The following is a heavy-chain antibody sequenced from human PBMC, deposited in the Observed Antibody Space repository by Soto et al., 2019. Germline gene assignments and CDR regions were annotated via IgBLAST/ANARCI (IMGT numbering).Heavy chain of an antibody. J-gene: IGHJ6*02. CDR2: ISGGGGST. CDR3: AKDLSRYYDSICYHAFDV. CDR1: GFTFRSYA. Sequence: PGGSLRLSCAASGFTFRSYAMSWVRQAPGKGLEWVSAISGGGGSTYYADSVKGRFTISRDNSKNTLYLQMNSLRAEDTAVYYCAKDLSRYYDSICYHAFDVWGQGTMVTVSS. D-gene: IGHD3-22*01. V-gene: IGHV3-23*01.